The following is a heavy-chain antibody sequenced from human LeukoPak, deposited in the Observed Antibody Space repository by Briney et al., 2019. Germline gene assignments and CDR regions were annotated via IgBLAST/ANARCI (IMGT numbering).Heavy chain of an antibody. D-gene: IGHD5-12*01. V-gene: IGHV4-30-4*08. CDR2: IYYSGST. CDR3: ARDRSGYDHLDY. Sequence: SETLSLTCTVSGGSISSSSYYWGWIRQPPGKGLEWIGYIYYSGSTYYNPSLKSRITISVDTSKNQFSLKLSSVTAADTAVYYCARDRSGYDHLDYWGRGTLVTVSS. CDR1: GGSISSSSYY. J-gene: IGHJ4*02.